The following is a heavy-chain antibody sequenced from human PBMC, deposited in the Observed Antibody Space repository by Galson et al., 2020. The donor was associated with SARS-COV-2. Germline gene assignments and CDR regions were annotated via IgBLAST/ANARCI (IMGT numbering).Heavy chain of an antibody. Sequence: SETLSLTCAVYGGSFSGYYWSWIRQPPGKGLEWIGEINHSGSTNYNPSLKSRVTISVDTSKNQFSLKLSSVTAADTAVYYCARWGSSYRTDNSHYFDYWGQGTLVTVSS. J-gene: IGHJ4*02. V-gene: IGHV4-34*01. CDR3: ARWGSSYRTDNSHYFDY. D-gene: IGHD6-13*01. CDR1: GGSFSGYY. CDR2: INHSGST.